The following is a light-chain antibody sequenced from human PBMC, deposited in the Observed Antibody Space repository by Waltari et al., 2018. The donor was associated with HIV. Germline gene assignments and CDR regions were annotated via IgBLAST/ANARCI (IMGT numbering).Light chain of an antibody. CDR3: QQAYTIPLT. V-gene: IGKV1-39*01. Sequence: DIQMTQSPSPLSASVGDRVTITCRASQYISNYLNWFQQRPGKAPQLLIYGASFLQDGVPSRFSGSASGTLFTLTISSFQPEDLATYYCQQAYTIPLTFGPGTKVDVK. CDR1: QYISNY. J-gene: IGKJ3*01. CDR2: GAS.